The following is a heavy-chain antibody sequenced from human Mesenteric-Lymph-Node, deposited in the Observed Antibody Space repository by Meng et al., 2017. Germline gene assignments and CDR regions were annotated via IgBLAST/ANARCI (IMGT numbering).Heavy chain of an antibody. CDR3: ARDHGFLNWFDP. J-gene: IGHJ5*02. CDR2: ISPTGGSL. CDR1: WYAFSEYY. D-gene: IGHD2/OR15-2a*01. Sequence: VQLVASGVGLVTADGSLRLTCSATWYAFSEYYMTWIGQPPGQGLEWIASISPTGGSLYYADAVKGRFTFSRDNAKMSLSLQMISLRVEDTAVYYYARDHGFLNWFDPWGQGTLVTVSS. V-gene: IGHV3-11*04.